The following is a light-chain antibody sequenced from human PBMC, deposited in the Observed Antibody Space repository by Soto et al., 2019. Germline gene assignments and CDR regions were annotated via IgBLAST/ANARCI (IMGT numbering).Light chain of an antibody. J-gene: IGKJ2*01. CDR1: QGISSY. CDR2: AAS. Sequence: DIQLTQSPSFLSASVGDRVTITCRASQGISSYLAWYQQKPGKAPKLLIYAASTLQSGVPSRFSGSESGTDLTLTISSLQPEDFATYYCQQLYSYPHTFGQGTKLEIK. CDR3: QQLYSYPHT. V-gene: IGKV1-9*01.